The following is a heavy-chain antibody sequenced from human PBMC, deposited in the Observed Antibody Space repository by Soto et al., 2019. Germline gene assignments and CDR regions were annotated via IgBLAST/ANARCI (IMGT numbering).Heavy chain of an antibody. CDR1: GYTFTGDF. V-gene: IGHV1-2*02. CDR3: ARVVGKWLRFSYFDY. Sequence: SVKGSCKGSGYTFTGDFMHWVRNTPRQGLEWMGWINPNSGGTNYAQKFQGRVTMTRDTSISTAYMELSRLRSDDTAVYYCARVVGKWLRFSYFDYWGQRILVTVPS. D-gene: IGHD5-12*01. J-gene: IGHJ4*02. CDR2: INPNSGGT.